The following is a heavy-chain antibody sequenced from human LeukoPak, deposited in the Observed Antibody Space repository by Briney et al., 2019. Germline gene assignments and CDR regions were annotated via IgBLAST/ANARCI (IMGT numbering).Heavy chain of an antibody. Sequence: ASVKVSCKASGGTFSSYAISWVRQAPGQGLEWMGIINPSGGSTSYAQKFQGRVTMTRDTSTSTVYMELSSLRSEDTAVYYCARDYGGYYGSGRADWFDPWGQGTLVTVSS. J-gene: IGHJ5*02. CDR2: INPSGGST. CDR3: ARDYGGYYGSGRADWFDP. D-gene: IGHD3-10*01. CDR1: GGTFSSYA. V-gene: IGHV1-46*01.